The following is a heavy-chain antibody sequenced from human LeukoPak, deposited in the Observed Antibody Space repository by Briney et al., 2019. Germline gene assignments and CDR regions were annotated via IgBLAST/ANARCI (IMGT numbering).Heavy chain of an antibody. CDR1: GFTFSSYA. D-gene: IGHD3-3*01. CDR2: ISSSGTTI. CDR3: ARVGQETIFGVVIRKLDY. V-gene: IGHV3-48*03. Sequence: GGSLRLSCAASGFTFSSYAMSWVRQAPGKGLEWVSYISSSGTTIYYADSVKGRFTISRDNAKNSLYLQMNSLRAEDTAVYYCARVGQETIFGVVIRKLDYWGQGTLVTVFS. J-gene: IGHJ4*02.